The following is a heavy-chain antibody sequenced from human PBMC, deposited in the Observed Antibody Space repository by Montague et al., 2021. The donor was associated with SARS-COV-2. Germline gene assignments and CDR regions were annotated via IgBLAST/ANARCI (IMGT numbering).Heavy chain of an antibody. CDR2: IYNSGRT. CDR1: DDSVSTSTIYY. J-gene: IGHJ5*02. D-gene: IGHD2-15*01. V-gene: IGHV4-39*01. Sequence: SETLSLTCAVSDDSVSTSTIYYWGWIRQPPGKGLEWIGSIYNSGRTFYNPSLKSRVTMSVDASKNQFSVRLTSVTAADSAVYYCARQGEVGPGIAIAATFDPWGQGILVTISS. CDR3: ARQGEVGPGIAIAATFDP.